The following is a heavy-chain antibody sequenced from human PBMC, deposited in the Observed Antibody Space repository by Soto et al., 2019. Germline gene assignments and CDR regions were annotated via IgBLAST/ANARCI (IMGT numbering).Heavy chain of an antibody. V-gene: IGHV4-31*03. Sequence: LSLTCTVSGGSISSGGYYWSWIRQHPGKGLEWIGYIYYSGSTYYNPSLKSRVTISVDTSKNQFSLKLSSVTAADTAVYYCARYGPRYYDRSGYHFDYWGQGTLVTVSS. CDR1: GGSISSGGYY. D-gene: IGHD3-22*01. CDR3: ARYGPRYYDRSGYHFDY. J-gene: IGHJ4*02. CDR2: IYYSGST.